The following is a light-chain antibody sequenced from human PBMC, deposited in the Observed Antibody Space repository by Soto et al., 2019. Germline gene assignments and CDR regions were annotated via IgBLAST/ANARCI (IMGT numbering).Light chain of an antibody. Sequence: EIVLTQSPGTLSLSPGEGATLSCRASQSVSSSYLAWYQQKPGQAPRLLVYGASSRATGIPDRFSGSGSGTDFTLTISSLEPEDFAVYYCQQRSNWPPEVTFGQGTRLEIK. CDR3: QQRSNWPPEVT. CDR1: QSVSSSY. CDR2: GAS. J-gene: IGKJ5*01. V-gene: IGKV3D-20*02.